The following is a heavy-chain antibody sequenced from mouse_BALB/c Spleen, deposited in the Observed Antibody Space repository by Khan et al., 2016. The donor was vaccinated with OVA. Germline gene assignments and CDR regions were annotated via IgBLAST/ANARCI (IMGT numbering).Heavy chain of an antibody. V-gene: IGHV3-2*02. CDR2: ISYSGST. CDR1: GYSITSDYA. D-gene: IGHD4-1*01. CDR3: ASELGRYYALDY. J-gene: IGHJ4*01. Sequence: EVQLVESGPGLVKPSQSLSLTCTVTGYSITSDYAWNWLRQFPGNKLEWMGYISYSGSTTYNPSLKSRISITRDTSKDQFFLQLKSVTSEDTATYYCASELGRYYALDYWGQGTSVTVSS.